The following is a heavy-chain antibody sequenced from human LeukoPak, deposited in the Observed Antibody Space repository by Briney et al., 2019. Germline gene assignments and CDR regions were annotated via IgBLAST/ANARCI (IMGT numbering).Heavy chain of an antibody. Sequence: SETLSLTCTVSGYSISSGYYWGWIRQPPGKGLEWIGSIYHSGSTYYNPSLKSRVTISVDTSKNQFSLKLSSVTAADTAVYYCARVGRYGYNLEYFDYWGQGTLVTVSS. J-gene: IGHJ4*02. CDR2: IYHSGST. D-gene: IGHD5-24*01. CDR3: ARVGRYGYNLEYFDY. V-gene: IGHV4-38-2*02. CDR1: GYSISSGYY.